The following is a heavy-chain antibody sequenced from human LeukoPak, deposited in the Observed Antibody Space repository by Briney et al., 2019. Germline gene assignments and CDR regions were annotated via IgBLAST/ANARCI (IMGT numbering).Heavy chain of an antibody. CDR1: GGSSSTFW. CDR3: ATHRGVHFAF. Sequence: SETLSLTCAVYGGSSSTFWWSWIRQSPGKGLEWIGEISNTGVTKYNPSLKSRVTITLDTSEKQFSLKLNSVTAADTAVYYCATHRGVHFAFWGQGALVTVSS. V-gene: IGHV4-34*01. J-gene: IGHJ4*02. CDR2: ISNTGVT.